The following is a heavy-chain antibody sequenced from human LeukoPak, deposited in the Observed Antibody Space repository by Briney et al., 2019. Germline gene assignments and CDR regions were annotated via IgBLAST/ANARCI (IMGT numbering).Heavy chain of an antibody. CDR1: GFTFDDYA. Sequence: GRSLRLSCAASGFTFDDYAMHWVRQAPGKGLEWVSGISWNSGSIGYADSVKGRFTISRDNAKNSLYLQINSLRAEDTALYYCAKDMGFWSGYYSDYYYYGMDVWGQGTTVTVSS. D-gene: IGHD3-3*01. CDR3: AKDMGFWSGYYSDYYYYGMDV. J-gene: IGHJ6*02. V-gene: IGHV3-9*01. CDR2: ISWNSGSI.